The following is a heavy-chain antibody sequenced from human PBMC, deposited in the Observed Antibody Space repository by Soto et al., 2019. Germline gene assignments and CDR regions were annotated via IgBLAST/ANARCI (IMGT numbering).Heavy chain of an antibody. J-gene: IGHJ5*02. CDR2: ISSSSSTI. Sequence: EVQLVESGGGLVQPGGSLRLSCAASGFTFSSYSMNWVRQAPGKGLEWVSYISSSSSTIYYADSVKGRFTISRDNAKNSLYLQMTSLRDEDTAVYYCARESRFLEWLSLNWVDPWGQGTLVTVSS. D-gene: IGHD3-3*01. CDR1: GFTFSSYS. CDR3: ARESRFLEWLSLNWVDP. V-gene: IGHV3-48*02.